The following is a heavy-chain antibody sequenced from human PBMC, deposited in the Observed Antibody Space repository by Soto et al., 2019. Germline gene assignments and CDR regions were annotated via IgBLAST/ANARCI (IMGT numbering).Heavy chain of an antibody. Sequence: GGSLRLSCAASGFTFSSYAMSWVRQAPGKGLEWVSAISGGGGSTYYADSVKGRFTISRDNSKNTLYLQMNSLRAEDTAVYYCAKAQWISKPPRYYFDYWGQGTLVTVSS. CDR2: ISGGGGST. V-gene: IGHV3-23*01. J-gene: IGHJ4*02. CDR3: AKAQWISKPPRYYFDY. CDR1: GFTFSSYA. D-gene: IGHD5-12*01.